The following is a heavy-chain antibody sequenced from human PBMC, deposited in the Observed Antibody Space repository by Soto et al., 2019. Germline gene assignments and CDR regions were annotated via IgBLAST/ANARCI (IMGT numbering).Heavy chain of an antibody. CDR2: ISSSGRFI. V-gene: IGHV3-21*01. CDR1: GFSFTNYS. D-gene: IGHD3-16*01. Sequence: EVQLVESGGGLVKPGGSLRLSCAASGFSFTNYSIIWVRQAPGKGLEWVSSISSSGRFIYYADSVKGRFTISRDNAKNSLFLQMNSLRAEDTAVYYCARDNIMITFGGVDFWGQGTLVTVSS. CDR3: ARDNIMITFGGVDF. J-gene: IGHJ4*02.